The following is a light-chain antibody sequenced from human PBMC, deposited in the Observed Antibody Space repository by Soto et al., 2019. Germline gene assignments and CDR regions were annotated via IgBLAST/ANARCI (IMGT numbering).Light chain of an antibody. V-gene: IGLV1-44*01. CDR3: AAWDGSLNNVL. CDR2: GDN. CDR1: GSSIGTNT. Sequence: QPVLTQPPSASGTPGQRVTISCSGSGSSIGTNTVNWYRQLPGTAPKLLIYGDNQRPSGVPDRFSGSKSGTSASLAISGLQSEDEADYYCAAWDGSLNNVLFGGGTQLTV. J-gene: IGLJ2*01.